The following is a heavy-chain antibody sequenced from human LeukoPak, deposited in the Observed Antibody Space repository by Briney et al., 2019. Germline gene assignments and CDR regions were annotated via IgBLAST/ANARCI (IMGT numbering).Heavy chain of an antibody. CDR2: ISPSGST. D-gene: IGHD1-14*01. V-gene: IGHV4-34*01. CDR3: AGDHYLALKD. J-gene: IGHJ4*01. Sequence: SETLSFTCAVYSGPFSGYYWSWIRQPPGKGLEWIGEISPSGSTTYNPSLKTRVTISTDTSKNQFSLKLNSVTAADTAVYYCAGDHYLALKDWGHGMLVTVSS. CDR1: SGPFSGYY.